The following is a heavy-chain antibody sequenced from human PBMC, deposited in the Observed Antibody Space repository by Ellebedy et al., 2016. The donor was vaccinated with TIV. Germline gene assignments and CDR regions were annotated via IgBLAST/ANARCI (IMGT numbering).Heavy chain of an antibody. D-gene: IGHD2-15*01. V-gene: IGHV4-59*08. CDR3: ARLKYCSGGSCDAFDI. CDR1: GDPINDYY. Sequence: MPGGSLRLSCTVSGDPINDYYWSWIRQPPGKGLEYIGYIYYRGRTKYNLSLKSRVTISVDTSKNKFSLKLSSVTAADTAVYYCARLKYCSGGSCDAFDIWGQGIMVTVSS. CDR2: IYYRGRT. J-gene: IGHJ3*02.